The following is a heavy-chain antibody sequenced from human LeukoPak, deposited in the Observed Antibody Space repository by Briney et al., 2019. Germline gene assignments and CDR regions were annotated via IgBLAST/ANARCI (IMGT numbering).Heavy chain of an antibody. CDR1: GGSFSGYY. V-gene: IGHV4-34*01. CDR3: ARGRGWITRAFDI. D-gene: IGHD3-16*01. CDR2: INHSGST. Sequence: PSETLSLTCAVSGGSFSGYYWSWIRQPPGKGLEWIGEINHSGSTNYNPSLKSRVTISVDTSKNQFSLKLSSVTAADTAVYYCARGRGWITRAFDIWGQGEMVTVSS. J-gene: IGHJ3*02.